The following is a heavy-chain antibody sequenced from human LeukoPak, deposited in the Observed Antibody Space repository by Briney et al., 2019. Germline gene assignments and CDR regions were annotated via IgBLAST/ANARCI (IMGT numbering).Heavy chain of an antibody. CDR1: GGSISGDH. CDR2: INHSGST. Sequence: SETLSLTCTVSGGSISGDHWNWIRQPPGKGLEWIGEINHSGSTNYNPSLKSRVTISVDTSKNQFSLKLSSVTAADTAVYYCARSTSVDYWGQGTLVTVSS. J-gene: IGHJ4*02. V-gene: IGHV4-34*01. D-gene: IGHD2-2*01. CDR3: ARSTSVDY.